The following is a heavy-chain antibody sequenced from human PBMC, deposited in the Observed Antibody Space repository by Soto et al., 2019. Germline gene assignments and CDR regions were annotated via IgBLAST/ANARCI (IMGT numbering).Heavy chain of an antibody. CDR2: FHSSGA. CDR1: GASISSADYY. Sequence: SETLSLTCTVSGASISSADYYWSWIRQPPGKGLEWIEYFHSSGANYNPSLKSRVTISVDTSKNQFSLKLSSVTAADTAVYYCARVTGRYYYGMDVWGQGTTVTVSS. CDR3: ARVTGRYYYGMDV. V-gene: IGHV4-30-4*01. J-gene: IGHJ6*02.